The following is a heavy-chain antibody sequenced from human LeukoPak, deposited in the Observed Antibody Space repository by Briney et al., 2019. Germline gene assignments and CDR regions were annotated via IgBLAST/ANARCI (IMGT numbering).Heavy chain of an antibody. D-gene: IGHD5-18*01. CDR2: IIPIFGTA. CDR1: GGTFSSYD. V-gene: IGHV1-69*06. CDR3: ARVDSYGSNALDY. J-gene: IGHJ4*02. Sequence: ASVKVPCRALGGTFSSYDISWVRQAPGKGFEWMGGIIPIFGTANYAQKFQGRVTITADKSTSTAYMELSSLRSEDTAVYYCARVDSYGSNALDYWGQGTLVTVSS.